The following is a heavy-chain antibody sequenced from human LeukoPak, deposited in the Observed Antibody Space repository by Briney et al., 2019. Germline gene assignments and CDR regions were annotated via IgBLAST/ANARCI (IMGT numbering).Heavy chain of an antibody. D-gene: IGHD2-2*01. J-gene: IGHJ5*02. V-gene: IGHV4-39*01. CDR1: GGSISSSSYY. CDR2: IYYSGST. Sequence: SETLSLTCTVSGGSISSSSYYWGWIRQPPGKGLEWIGSIYYSGSTYYNPSPKSRVTISVDTSKNQFSLKLSSVTAADTAVYYCARQLVRWFDPWGQGTLVTVSS. CDR3: ARQLVRWFDP.